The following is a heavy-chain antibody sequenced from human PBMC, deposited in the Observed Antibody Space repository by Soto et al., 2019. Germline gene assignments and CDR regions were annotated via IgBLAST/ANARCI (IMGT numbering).Heavy chain of an antibody. CDR2: IIKDGSEK. CDR3: ARDWGGLGY. J-gene: IGHJ4*02. CDR1: GFTFSNYW. V-gene: IGHV3-7*03. D-gene: IGHD3-10*01. Sequence: GGPLRLSCAASGFTFSNYWRTGVRQAPRKGLEWVANIIKDGSEKSYVDSVKGRFTISRDNAKNSLYLEMNSLRVEDTAVYYCARDWGGLGYWGRRTLLTVSS.